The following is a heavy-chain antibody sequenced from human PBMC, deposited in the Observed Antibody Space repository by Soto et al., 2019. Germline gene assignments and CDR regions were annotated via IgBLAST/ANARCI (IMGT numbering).Heavy chain of an antibody. CDR3: ARDPRFLGDS. D-gene: IGHD3-3*01. CDR2: ISYDGSNK. CDR1: GFTFSNYA. V-gene: IGHV3-30-3*01. Sequence: PGGSLRLSCAASGFTFSNYAMHWVRQAPGKGLEWMAVISYDGSNKYYADSVKGRFSISRDNSKNTLFLQMNSLRAEDTAVYYCARDPRFLGDSWGQGTLVTVSS. J-gene: IGHJ5*01.